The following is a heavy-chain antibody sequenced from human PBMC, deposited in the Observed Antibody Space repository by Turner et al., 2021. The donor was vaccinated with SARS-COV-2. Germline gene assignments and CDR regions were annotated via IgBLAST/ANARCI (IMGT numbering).Heavy chain of an antibody. CDR1: GFPFSSYA. Sequence: EVQLLESGGGFVQPGGSLRLSFSASGFPFSSYAISWVRQAPGKGLGWVSVIRDSGDSTYHADSVKGRFTISRDNSKNTLYMQMNSLRAEDTAVYYCAKGGLRSCSTTICYHFDCWGQGTLVTVSS. J-gene: IGHJ4*02. CDR3: AKGGLRSCSTTICYHFDC. V-gene: IGHV3-23*01. D-gene: IGHD2-2*01. CDR2: IRDSGDST.